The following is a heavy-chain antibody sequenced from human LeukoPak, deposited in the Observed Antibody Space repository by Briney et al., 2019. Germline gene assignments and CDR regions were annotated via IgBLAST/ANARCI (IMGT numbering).Heavy chain of an antibody. CDR2: ITASGTAM. Sequence: GGSLRLSCAASGFTFSSYSMNWVRQAPGKGPEWVSHITASGTAMFYADSVKGRFTISRDNAKNSLYLQMNSLRDEDTAVYYCASSGSYRFDYWGQGTLVTVSS. D-gene: IGHD1-26*01. CDR1: GFTFSSYS. V-gene: IGHV3-48*02. J-gene: IGHJ4*02. CDR3: ASSGSYRFDY.